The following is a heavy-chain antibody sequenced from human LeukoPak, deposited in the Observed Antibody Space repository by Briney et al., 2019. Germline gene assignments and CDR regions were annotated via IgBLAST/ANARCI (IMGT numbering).Heavy chain of an antibody. CDR2: IKQDRSEK. J-gene: IGHJ5*02. V-gene: IGHV3-7*01. D-gene: IGHD1-26*01. CDR3: ARGATGTYWDWFDP. CDR1: GVTFSDHW. Sequence: PGGSLRLSCAASGVTFSDHWMTWGRQTPGKGKGRVAHIKQDRSEKHLVDSVEGRLTISRDNDNNSMSLQMNKLRVEDTAVYYCARGATGTYWDWFDPWGQGTLVTVSS.